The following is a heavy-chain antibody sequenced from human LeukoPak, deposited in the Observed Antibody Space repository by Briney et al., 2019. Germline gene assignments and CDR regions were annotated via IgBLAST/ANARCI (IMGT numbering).Heavy chain of an antibody. CDR3: ASGYYYDSSGYPDFDY. CDR2: IYYSGST. CDR1: GGSISTNNW. D-gene: IGHD3-22*01. J-gene: IGHJ4*02. Sequence: PSETLSLTCAVSGGSISTNNWWSWIRQPPGKGLEWIGSIYYSGSTYYNPSLKSRVTISVDTSKNQFSLKLSSVTAADTAVYYCASGYYYDSSGYPDFDYWGQGTLVTVSS. V-gene: IGHV4-39*01.